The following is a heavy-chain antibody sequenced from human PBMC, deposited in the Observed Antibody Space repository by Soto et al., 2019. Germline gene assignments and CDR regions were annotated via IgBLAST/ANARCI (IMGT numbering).Heavy chain of an antibody. V-gene: IGHV3-66*01. CDR1: GFTVSSNY. D-gene: IGHD6-19*01. J-gene: IGHJ4*02. CDR2: IYSGGST. CDR3: ARGPQGSGWIPHFDY. Sequence: EVQLVESGGGLVQPGGSLRLSCAASGFTVSSNYMSWVRQAPGKGLEWVSVIYSGGSTYYADSVKGRFTISRDNSKNTLYLQMNSLRAEDTAVYYCARGPQGSGWIPHFDYWGQGTLVTVSS.